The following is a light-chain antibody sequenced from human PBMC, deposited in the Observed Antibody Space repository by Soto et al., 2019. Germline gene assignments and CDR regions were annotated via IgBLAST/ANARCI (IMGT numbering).Light chain of an antibody. CDR1: SSDVGSYNL. CDR2: EVS. Sequence: QSVLTQPASVSGSPGQSTTISCTGTSSDVGSYNLVSWYQHHPGKAPKVMIYEVSKRPSGVSNRFSGSKSGNTASLTISGLHAEYEADYYCCSYAGIYTWVFGGGTKLTVL. CDR3: CSYAGIYTWV. J-gene: IGLJ3*02. V-gene: IGLV2-23*02.